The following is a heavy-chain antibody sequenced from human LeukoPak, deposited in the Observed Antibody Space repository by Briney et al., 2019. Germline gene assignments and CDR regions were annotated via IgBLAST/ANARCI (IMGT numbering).Heavy chain of an antibody. D-gene: IGHD6-13*01. CDR3: ARDQYSSTWYRGAFDV. V-gene: IGHV3-74*01. CDR2: IESDGTST. J-gene: IGHJ3*01. Sequence: GGSLRLSCAASGFTFTTSWMHWFRQAPGKGLVWVSRIESDGTSTTYADSVKGRFTISRDNAKNTLYLQMNSLRADDTAVYYCARDQYSSTWYRGAFDVWGQGTMVSVSS. CDR1: GFTFTTSW.